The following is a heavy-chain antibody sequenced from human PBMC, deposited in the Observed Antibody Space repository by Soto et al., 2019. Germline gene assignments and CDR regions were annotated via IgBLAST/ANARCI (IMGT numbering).Heavy chain of an antibody. CDR2: ISGFNGNT. Sequence: DSVKVSCKASGYTFNFYGITWVRQAPGQGLEWMGWISGFNGNTNYAADLQGRVTMTTDTSTSTPYMELRGLRSDDTAVYYCARIGVSSGHESPDFDSWGQGTLVTVSS. CDR1: GYTFNFYG. J-gene: IGHJ4*02. CDR3: ARIGVSSGHESPDFDS. D-gene: IGHD3-16*01. V-gene: IGHV1-18*04.